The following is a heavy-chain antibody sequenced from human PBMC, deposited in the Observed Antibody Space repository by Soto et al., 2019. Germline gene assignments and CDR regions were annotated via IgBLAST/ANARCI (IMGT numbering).Heavy chain of an antibody. CDR3: ARSCPYYYDSSGYPRYYFDY. J-gene: IGHJ4*02. CDR1: GGSISSGGYS. CDR2: IYHSGST. V-gene: IGHV4-30-2*01. Sequence: SETLSLTCAVSGGSISSGGYSWSWIRQPPGKGLEWIGYIYHSGSTYYNPSLKSRVTISVDRPKNQFSLKLSSVTAADTAVYYCARSCPYYYDSSGYPRYYFDYWGQGTLVTVSS. D-gene: IGHD3-22*01.